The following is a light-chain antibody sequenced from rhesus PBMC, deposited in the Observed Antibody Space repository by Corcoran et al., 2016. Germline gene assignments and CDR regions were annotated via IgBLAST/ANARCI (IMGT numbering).Light chain of an antibody. V-gene: IGKV4-1*01. CDR1: QTLLYSSNNKNF. CDR3: QQFYTTPLT. J-gene: IGKJ4*01. CDR2: WAS. Sequence: DIQMTQSPDSLAVSLGERVTINCKSSQTLLYSSNNKNFLAWYQQKPGQSPNLLIYWASTREAGVPNRFSGSGAGTDFTLTISGLQAEDVAVYYCQQFYTTPLTFGGGTKVELK.